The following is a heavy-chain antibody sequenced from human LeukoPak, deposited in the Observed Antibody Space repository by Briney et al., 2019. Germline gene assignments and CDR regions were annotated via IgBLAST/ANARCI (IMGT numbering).Heavy chain of an antibody. CDR3: ARGDYDSSKYYYYMDV. D-gene: IGHD3-22*01. J-gene: IGHJ6*03. V-gene: IGHV3-21*01. CDR1: GFTFGSYS. Sequence: GGSLRLSCAVSGFTFGSYSMNWVRQAPGKGLEWVSSISSSSSYIYYADSVKGRFTISRDNAKNSLYLQMNSLRAEDTAVYYCARGDYDSSKYYYYMDVWGKGTTVTVSS. CDR2: ISSSSSYI.